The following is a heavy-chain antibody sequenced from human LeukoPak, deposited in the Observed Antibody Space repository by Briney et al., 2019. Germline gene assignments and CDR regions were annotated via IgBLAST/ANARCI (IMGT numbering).Heavy chain of an antibody. CDR3: ARVPLPGARNWFDP. Sequence: PSETLSLTCAVYGGSFSGYYWSWIRQPPGRGLEWIGEINHSGSTNYNPSLKSRVTISVDTSKNQFSLKLSSVTAADTAVYYCARVPLPGARNWFDPWGQGTLVTVSS. D-gene: IGHD3-10*01. CDR1: GGSFSGYY. V-gene: IGHV4-34*01. CDR2: INHSGST. J-gene: IGHJ5*02.